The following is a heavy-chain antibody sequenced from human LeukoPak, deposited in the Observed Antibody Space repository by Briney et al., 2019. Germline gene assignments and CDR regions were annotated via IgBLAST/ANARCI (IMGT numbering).Heavy chain of an antibody. CDR1: GGTFSSYA. CDR2: IIPIFGTA. Sequence: ASVKVSCKASGGTFSSYAISWVRQAPGQGLEWMGGIIPIFGTANYAQKFQGRVTITADESTSTAYMELSSLRSEDTAVYYCASSYYDSRGGFDYWGQGTLVTVSS. D-gene: IGHD3-22*01. V-gene: IGHV1-69*13. CDR3: ASSYYDSRGGFDY. J-gene: IGHJ4*02.